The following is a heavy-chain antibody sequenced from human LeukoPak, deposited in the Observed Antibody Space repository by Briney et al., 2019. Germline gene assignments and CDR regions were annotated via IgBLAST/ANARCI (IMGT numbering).Heavy chain of an antibody. D-gene: IGHD2-2*01. CDR3: AKDPQEYCSSTSCSFLDY. J-gene: IGHJ4*02. Sequence: GGSLRLSCEASGFTFSSYGMHWVRQAPGKGLEWVAFIRYDGSNKYYADSVKGRFTISRDNSKNTLSLQMNSLRAEDTAVYYCAKDPQEYCSSTSCSFLDYWGQGTLVTVSS. V-gene: IGHV3-30*02. CDR2: IRYDGSNK. CDR1: GFTFSSYG.